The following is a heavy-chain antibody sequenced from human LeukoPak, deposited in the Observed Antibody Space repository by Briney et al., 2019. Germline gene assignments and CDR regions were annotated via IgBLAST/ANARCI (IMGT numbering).Heavy chain of an antibody. CDR3: ARVPAGGTQRGDAFDI. CDR2: IYHSGST. J-gene: IGHJ3*02. D-gene: IGHD1-1*01. Sequence: PSETLSLTCTVSGYSISSGYYWGWIRQPPVKGLEWIGSIYHSGSTYYNPSLKSRVTISVDTSKNQFSLKLSSVTAADTAVYYCARVPAGGTQRGDAFDIWGQGTTVTVSS. CDR1: GYSISSGYY. V-gene: IGHV4-38-2*02.